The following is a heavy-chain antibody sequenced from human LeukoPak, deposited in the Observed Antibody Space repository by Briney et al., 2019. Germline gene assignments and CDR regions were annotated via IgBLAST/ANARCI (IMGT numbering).Heavy chain of an antibody. CDR1: GGSISSSSYY. Sequence: SETLSLTCTVSGGSISSSSYYWGWIRQPPGKGLEWIGSIYYSGSTYYNPSLKSRVTISVDTSKNQFSLKLSSVTAADTAVYYCARGPIPDTNGYYYYFDYWGQGTLVTVSS. J-gene: IGHJ4*02. CDR3: ARGPIPDTNGYYYYFDY. D-gene: IGHD3-22*01. V-gene: IGHV4-39*07. CDR2: IYYSGST.